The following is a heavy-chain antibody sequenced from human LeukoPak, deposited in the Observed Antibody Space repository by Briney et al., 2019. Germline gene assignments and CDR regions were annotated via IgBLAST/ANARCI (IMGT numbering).Heavy chain of an antibody. CDR3: AKGRVYGDYGLGY. Sequence: GGSVRLSCAASGFTFSSYAMSWVREAPGRGVEGGSAISGRGSSTYYADSVKGRFTISRDNSKNTLYLQMNSLRAEDTAVYYCAKGRVYGDYGLGYWGQGTLATVSS. D-gene: IGHD4-17*01. CDR1: GFTFSSYA. J-gene: IGHJ4*02. CDR2: ISGRGSST. V-gene: IGHV3-23*01.